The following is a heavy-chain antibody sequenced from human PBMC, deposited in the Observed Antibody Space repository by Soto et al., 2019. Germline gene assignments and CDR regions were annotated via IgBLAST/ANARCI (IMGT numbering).Heavy chain of an antibody. CDR2: INPSGGST. J-gene: IGHJ5*02. CDR1: GYTFTSYY. CDR3: ARDRGRITMVRSGDEWFDP. V-gene: IGHV1-46*01. D-gene: IGHD3-10*01. Sequence: ASVKVSCKASGYTFTSYYMHWVRQAPGQGLEWMGIINPSGGSTSYAQKFQGRVTMTRDTSTSTVYMELSSLRSEDTAVYYCARDRGRITMVRSGDEWFDPWGQGTLVTVSS.